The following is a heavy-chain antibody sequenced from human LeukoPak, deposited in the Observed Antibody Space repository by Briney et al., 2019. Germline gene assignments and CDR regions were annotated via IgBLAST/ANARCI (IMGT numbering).Heavy chain of an antibody. CDR1: GFTFSSYG. D-gene: IGHD2-2*01. CDR2: ISYDGSNK. J-gene: IGHJ4*02. CDR3: ARGGGYCSSTSCYAY. Sequence: GGSLRLSCAASGFTFSSYGMHWVRQAPGKGLEWVAVISYDGSNKYYADSVKGRFTISRDNAKNTLYLQMNSLRAEDTAVYYCARGGGYCSSTSCYAYWGQGTLVTVSS. V-gene: IGHV3-30*03.